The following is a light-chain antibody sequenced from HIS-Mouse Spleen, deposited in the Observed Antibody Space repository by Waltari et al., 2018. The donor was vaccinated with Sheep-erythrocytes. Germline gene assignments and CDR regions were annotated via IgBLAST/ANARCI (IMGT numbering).Light chain of an antibody. CDR3: QAWDSSTVV. J-gene: IGLJ2*01. V-gene: IGLV3-1*01. CDR2: QDS. Sequence: SYELTQPPSVSVSPGQTASITCSGDKLGDKYACCAQQKPGHSPVLVIYQDSKRPSGIPERFSGSNSGNTATLTISGTQAMDEADYYCQAWDSSTVVFGGGTKLTVL. CDR1: KLGDKY.